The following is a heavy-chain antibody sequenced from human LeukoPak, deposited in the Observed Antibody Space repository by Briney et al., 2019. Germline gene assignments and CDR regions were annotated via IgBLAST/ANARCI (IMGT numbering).Heavy chain of an antibody. V-gene: IGHV4-59*01. D-gene: IGHD2-15*01. J-gene: IGHJ4*02. Sequence: PSGTLSLTCTVSGGSISSYYWSWIRQPPGKGLEWIGYIYYSGSTNYNPSLKSRVTISVDTSKNQFSLKLSSVTAADTAVYYCASGYCSGGSCSFDYWGQGTLVTVSS. CDR3: ASGYCSGGSCSFDY. CDR2: IYYSGST. CDR1: GGSISSYY.